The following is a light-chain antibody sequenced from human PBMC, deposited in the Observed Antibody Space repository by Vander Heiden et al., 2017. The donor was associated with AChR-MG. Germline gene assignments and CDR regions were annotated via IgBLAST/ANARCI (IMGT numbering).Light chain of an antibody. CDR2: WAS. Sequence: DIVMTHSPDSLAVSLGERATINCTSSQSVLYSSNKKKYIAGYQQKPGQPHKLLIYWASTRESGVPDGFSGSGSETDFTLTISSLEAEDVGVYYCQQYDSTSRFGGGTKVEIK. J-gene: IGKJ4*01. V-gene: IGKV4-1*01. CDR1: QSVLYSSNKKKY. CDR3: QQYDSTSR.